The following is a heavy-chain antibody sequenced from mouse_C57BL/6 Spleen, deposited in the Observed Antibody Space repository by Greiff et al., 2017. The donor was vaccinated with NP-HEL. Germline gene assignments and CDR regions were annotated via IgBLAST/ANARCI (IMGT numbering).Heavy chain of an antibody. CDR2: ISDGGSYT. CDR1: GFTFSSYA. CDR3: ARGVGHFDY. V-gene: IGHV5-4*01. J-gene: IGHJ2*01. Sequence: EVQLQESGGGLVKPGGSLKLSCAASGFTFSSYAMSWVRQTPEKRLEWVATISDGGSYTYYPDNVKGRFTISRDNAKNNLYLQMSHLKSEDTAMYYCARGVGHFDYWGQGTTLTISS. D-gene: IGHD1-1*02.